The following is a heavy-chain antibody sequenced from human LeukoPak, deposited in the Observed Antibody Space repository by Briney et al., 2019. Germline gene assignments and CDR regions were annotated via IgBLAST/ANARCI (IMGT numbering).Heavy chain of an antibody. CDR1: GFTFSGYE. CDR3: ANNFDY. J-gene: IGHJ4*02. V-gene: IGHV3-48*03. Sequence: GGSLRLSCAASGFTFSGYEMNWVRLAPGKGLEWVSYISSSGNTIYYADSVKGRFTISRDNAKNSLYLQMNSLRDEDTAVYYCANNFDYWGQGTLVTVSS. CDR2: ISSSGNTI.